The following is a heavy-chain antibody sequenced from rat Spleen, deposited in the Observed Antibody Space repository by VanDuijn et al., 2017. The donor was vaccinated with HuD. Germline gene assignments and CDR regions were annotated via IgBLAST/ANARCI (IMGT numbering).Heavy chain of an antibody. J-gene: IGHJ2*01. V-gene: IGHV5-27*01. Sequence: EVQLVESGGGLVQPGRSLKLSCAASGFTFSNYYMAWVRQAPTKGLEWVAYISTGGGSTYYRDSVKGRFTISRDNAKSTLYLQMDSLRSEDTATYYCTPYYGGYPLTDYFDYWGQGVMVTVSS. CDR3: TPYYGGYPLTDYFDY. CDR2: ISTGGGST. CDR1: GFTFSNYY. D-gene: IGHD1-11*01.